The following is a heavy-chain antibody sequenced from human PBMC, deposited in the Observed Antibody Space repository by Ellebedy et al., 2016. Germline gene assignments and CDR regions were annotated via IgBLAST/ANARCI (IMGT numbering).Heavy chain of an antibody. CDR1: GFTFSSYW. Sequence: HTGGSLRLSCAASGFTFSSYWMHWVRQAPGKGLVWVSVINSDGNDKNYADSVKGRFTISRDNAKNTLYLQMNSLRAEDTAVYYCARGLLPAVGYGDFWGQGILVTVSS. D-gene: IGHD6-13*01. CDR3: ARGLLPAVGYGDF. V-gene: IGHV3-74*01. CDR2: INSDGNDK. J-gene: IGHJ4*02.